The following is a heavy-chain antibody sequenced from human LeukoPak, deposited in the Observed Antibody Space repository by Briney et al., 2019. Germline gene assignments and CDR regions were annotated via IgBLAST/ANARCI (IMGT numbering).Heavy chain of an antibody. CDR2: ISSSSSYI. CDR1: GFTFSSYS. CDR3: ARDGGSGGYYYIDY. V-gene: IGHV3-21*01. D-gene: IGHD3-22*01. J-gene: IGHJ4*02. Sequence: GGSLRLSCAASGFTFSSYSMNWVRQAPGKGLEWVSSISSSSSYIYYADSVKGRFTISRDNAKNSLYLQMNSLRAEDTAVYYCARDGGSGGYYYIDYWGQGTLVTVSS.